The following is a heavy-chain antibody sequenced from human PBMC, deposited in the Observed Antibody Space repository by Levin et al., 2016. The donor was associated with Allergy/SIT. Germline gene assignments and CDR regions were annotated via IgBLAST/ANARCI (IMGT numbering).Heavy chain of an antibody. D-gene: IGHD3-3*01. J-gene: IGHJ6*02. CDR2: ISTSGST. CDR3: ARDYDFWTSYGTYSYGMDV. V-gene: IGHV4-61*02. Sequence: WIRQPPGKGLEWIGRISTSGSTNYNPSLKTRVTISLDTSKNQFSLKLYSVTAADTAVYYCARDYDFWTSYGTYSYGMDVWGQGTTVTVSS.